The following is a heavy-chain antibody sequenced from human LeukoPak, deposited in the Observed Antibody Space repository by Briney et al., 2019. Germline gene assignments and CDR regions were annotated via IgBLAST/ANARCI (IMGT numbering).Heavy chain of an antibody. J-gene: IGHJ4*02. CDR3: ARDSSWFGEFVVDY. Sequence: ASVKVSCKASGYTFTSYGISWVRQAPGQGLEWMGWISAYNGNTNYAQKLQGRVTMTTDTSTSTAYMELRSLRSDDTAVYYWARDSSWFGEFVVDYWGQGTLVSVSS. D-gene: IGHD3-10*01. V-gene: IGHV1-18*01. CDR1: GYTFTSYG. CDR2: ISAYNGNT.